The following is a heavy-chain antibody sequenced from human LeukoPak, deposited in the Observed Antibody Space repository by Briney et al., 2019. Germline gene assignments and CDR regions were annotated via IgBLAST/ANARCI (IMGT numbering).Heavy chain of an antibody. CDR2: INPNSGGT. V-gene: IGHV1-2*02. CDR1: GYTFTSYD. CDR3: ARELTTVTTPSYDYYYYGMDV. J-gene: IGHJ6*02. D-gene: IGHD4-11*01. Sequence: GASVKVSCKASGYTFTSYDINWVRQAPGQGLEWMGWINPNSGGTNYAQKFQGRVTMTRDTSISTAYMELSRLRSNDTAVYYCARELTTVTTPSYDYYYYGMDVWGQGATVTVSS.